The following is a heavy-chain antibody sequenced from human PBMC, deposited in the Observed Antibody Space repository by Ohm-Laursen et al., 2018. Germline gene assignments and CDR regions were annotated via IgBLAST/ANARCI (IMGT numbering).Heavy chain of an antibody. Sequence: GSLRLSCAASGFTFSSYGMHWVRQAPGKGLEWVSSISSSSSYIYYADSVKGRFTISRDNAKNSLYLQMNSLRAEDTAVYYCARFWAFYDSSGYCYWGQGTLVTVSS. J-gene: IGHJ4*02. CDR1: GFTFSSYG. CDR3: ARFWAFYDSSGYCY. V-gene: IGHV3-21*01. CDR2: ISSSSSYI. D-gene: IGHD3-22*01.